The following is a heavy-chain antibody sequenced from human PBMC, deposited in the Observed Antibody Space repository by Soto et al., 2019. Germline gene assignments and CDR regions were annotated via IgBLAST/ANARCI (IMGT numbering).Heavy chain of an antibody. CDR1: GFTFSSYA. CDR2: ISYDGSNK. V-gene: IGHV3-30-3*01. Sequence: QVQLVESGGGVVQPGRSLRLSCAASGFTFSSYAMHWVRQAPGKGLEWVAVISYDGSNKYYADSVKGRFTISRDNSKNTRYLQMNSLRAEDTAVYYCARDPQWLVPVGYFDYWGQGTLVTVSS. D-gene: IGHD6-19*01. CDR3: ARDPQWLVPVGYFDY. J-gene: IGHJ4*02.